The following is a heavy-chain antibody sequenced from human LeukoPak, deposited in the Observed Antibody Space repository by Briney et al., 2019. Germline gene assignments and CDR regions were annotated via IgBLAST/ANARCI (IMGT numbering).Heavy chain of an antibody. CDR3: ARNYYGSGVAD. V-gene: IGHV4-61*02. CDR2: IYTSGST. D-gene: IGHD3-10*01. J-gene: IGHJ4*02. Sequence: SETLSLTCTVSGGSISSGSYYWSWIRQPAGKGLEWIGRIYTSGSTNYNPSLKSRVTISVDTSKNQFSLKLSSVTAADTAVYYCARNYYGSGVADWGQGTLVTVSS. CDR1: GGSISSGSYY.